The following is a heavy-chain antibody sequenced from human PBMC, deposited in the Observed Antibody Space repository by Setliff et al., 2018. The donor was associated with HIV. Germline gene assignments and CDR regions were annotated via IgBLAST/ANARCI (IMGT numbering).Heavy chain of an antibody. J-gene: IGHJ5*02. CDR1: GGSIRSRDNY. CDR3: ARLVGPYYDFWSGFQVWFDP. D-gene: IGHD3-3*01. CDR2: IYYSGTT. Sequence: SETLSLTCTVSGGSIRSRDNYWGWIRQPPGKGLEWIGHIYYSGTTYYNPSLKSRVSISVDASKNQFSLKLSSVTAADTAVYYCARLVGPYYDFWSGFQVWFDPWGQGTLVTAPQ. V-gene: IGHV4-39*01.